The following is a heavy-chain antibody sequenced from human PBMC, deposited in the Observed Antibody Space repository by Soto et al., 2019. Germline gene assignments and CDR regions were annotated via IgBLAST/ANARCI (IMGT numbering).Heavy chain of an antibody. D-gene: IGHD2-8*01. CDR1: GGSFSGYY. J-gene: IGHJ5*02. CDR2: INHSGST. V-gene: IGHV4-34*01. Sequence: QVQLQQWGAGLLKPSETLSLTCAVYGGSFSGYYWSWIRQPPGKGLEWIGEINHSGSTNYNPSLKGRRTLSVDTSKNQFSLKLSSVTAADTAVYYCARRARRTNGYTGGPPRFDPWGQGTLVTVSS. CDR3: ARRARRTNGYTGGPPRFDP.